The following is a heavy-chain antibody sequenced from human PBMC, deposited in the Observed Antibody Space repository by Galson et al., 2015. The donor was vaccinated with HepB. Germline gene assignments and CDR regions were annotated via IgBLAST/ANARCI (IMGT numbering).Heavy chain of an antibody. CDR2: IRSKAYGGTT. V-gene: IGHV3-49*04. CDR3: TRVGPEGGLWGFDY. D-gene: IGHD3-16*01. J-gene: IGHJ4*02. CDR1: GFTFGDYA. Sequence: SLRLSCAASGFTFGDYAMSWVRQAPGKGLEWVGFIRSKAYGGTTEYAASVKGRFTISRDDSKSIAYLQMNSLKTEDTAVYYCTRVGPEGGLWGFDYWGQGTLVTVSS.